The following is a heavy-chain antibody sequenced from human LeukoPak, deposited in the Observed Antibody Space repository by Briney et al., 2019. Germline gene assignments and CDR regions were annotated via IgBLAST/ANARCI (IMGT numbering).Heavy chain of an antibody. V-gene: IGHV1-18*01. CDR2: IRAYNGNT. J-gene: IGHJ4*02. CDR3: ASSSRYYYDSSGYYFDY. CDR1: GYTFTSYG. Sequence: ASVKVSCKASGYTFTSYGISWVRQAPGQGLEWMGWIRAYNGNTNYAQKLQGRGTMTTDTSTGTAYMELRSLRSDDTAVYYCASSSRYYYDSSGYYFDYWGQGTLVTVSS. D-gene: IGHD3-22*01.